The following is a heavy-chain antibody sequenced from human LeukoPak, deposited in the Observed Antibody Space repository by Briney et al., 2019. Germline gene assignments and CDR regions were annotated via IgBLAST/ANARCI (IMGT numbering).Heavy chain of an antibody. D-gene: IGHD3-16*01. Sequence: GGSLRLSCAASGFTFSSYAVSWVRQAPGKGLEWVSAISGSGGSTYYADSVKGRFTISRDNSKNTLYLQMNSLRAEDTAVYYCAKTIMITFGGVLDYWGQGTLVTVSS. J-gene: IGHJ4*02. CDR2: ISGSGGST. CDR1: GFTFSSYA. CDR3: AKTIMITFGGVLDY. V-gene: IGHV3-23*01.